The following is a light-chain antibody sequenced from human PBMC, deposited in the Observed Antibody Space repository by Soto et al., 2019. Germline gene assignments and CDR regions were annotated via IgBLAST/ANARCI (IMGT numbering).Light chain of an antibody. J-gene: IGKJ1*01. CDR3: QQYGSSPRT. Sequence: TMLIESPVTLSLSTVERATLSCRASQSVRNNYLAWYQQKPGQAPRLLISGASSRAAGIPDRFSGSGSETDFTLTISRLEPEDFAFYYCQQYGSSPRTSGQGTKVDI. CDR2: GAS. V-gene: IGKV3-20*01. CDR1: QSVRNNY.